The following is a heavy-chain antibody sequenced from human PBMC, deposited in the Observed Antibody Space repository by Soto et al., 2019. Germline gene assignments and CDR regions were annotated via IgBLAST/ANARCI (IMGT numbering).Heavy chain of an antibody. CDR3: AKDTYYDSSGYLDY. Sequence: QVQLVESGGGVVQPGRSLRLSCAASGFTFSSYGMHWVRQAPGKGLEWVAVISYDGSNKYYADSVKGRFTISRDNSKNTLYLQMNSLRAEDTAVYCCAKDTYYDSSGYLDYWGQGTLVTVSS. D-gene: IGHD3-22*01. CDR1: GFTFSSYG. V-gene: IGHV3-30*18. J-gene: IGHJ4*02. CDR2: ISYDGSNK.